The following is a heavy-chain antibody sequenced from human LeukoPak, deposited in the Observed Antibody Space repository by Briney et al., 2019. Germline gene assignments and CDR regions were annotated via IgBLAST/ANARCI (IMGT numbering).Heavy chain of an antibody. V-gene: IGHV3-7*01. CDR2: INQDDSQI. Sequence: GGSLRLSCAASGFTFNKYSLTWVRQAPGKGLEWVSNINQDDSQIYYVESVEGRFTITRDNAKNSLHLKMNSLRDEETAIYYCASGYYYSGTYYLSFFDYWGQGTLVTVSS. J-gene: IGHJ4*02. D-gene: IGHD3-10*01. CDR1: GFTFNKYS. CDR3: ASGYYYSGTYYLSFFDY.